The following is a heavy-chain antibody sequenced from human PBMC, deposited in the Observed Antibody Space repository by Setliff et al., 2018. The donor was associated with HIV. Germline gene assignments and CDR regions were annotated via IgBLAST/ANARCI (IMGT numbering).Heavy chain of an antibody. CDR2: INHSGDT. V-gene: IGHV4-34*01. CDR1: GGSFSGYF. J-gene: IGHJ3*02. CDR3: ARVGDFYDSSGYYSVLDAFDI. D-gene: IGHD3-22*01. Sequence: SETLSLTCAVYGGSFSGYFWSWIRQPPQKSLEWIGEINHSGDTNYNPSLKSRVTISVDTSKNQFSLKLSSVTAADTAVYYCARVGDFYDSSGYYSVLDAFDIWGRGTRVTVSS.